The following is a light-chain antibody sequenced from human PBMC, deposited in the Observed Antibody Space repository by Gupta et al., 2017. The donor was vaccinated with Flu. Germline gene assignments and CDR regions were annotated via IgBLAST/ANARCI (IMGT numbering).Light chain of an antibody. CDR2: YGS. V-gene: IGKV2-28*01. CDR3: KQYLPTWT. J-gene: IGKJ1*01. CDR1: QSRLHSNGYYY. Sequence: VMTQSTLSLPVTPGEPASISCRSSQSRLHSNGYYYLDWYLQKPGQSQQLIIYYGSKRASGDPDGFSCRGESKDFTLKISREEDEDVGAYYFKQYLPTWTFGQGTKVEIK.